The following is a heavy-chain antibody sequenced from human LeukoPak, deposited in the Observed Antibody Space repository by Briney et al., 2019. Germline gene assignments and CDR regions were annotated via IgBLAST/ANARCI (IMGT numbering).Heavy chain of an antibody. V-gene: IGHV1-69*05. CDR1: GGTFSSYA. J-gene: IGHJ4*02. Sequence: SVKVSCKASGGTFSSYAISWVRQTPGQGLEWMGRIIPIFGTANYAQKFQGRVTITTDESTSTAYMELSSLRSEDTAVYYCAREGDGYKRGYFDYWGQGTLVTVSS. CDR2: IIPIFGTA. D-gene: IGHD5-24*01. CDR3: AREGDGYKRGYFDY.